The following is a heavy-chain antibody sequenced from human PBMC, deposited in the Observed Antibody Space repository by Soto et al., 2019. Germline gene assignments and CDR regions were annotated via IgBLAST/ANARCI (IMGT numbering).Heavy chain of an antibody. CDR1: GGSISSDDYY. CDR3: ASQYYDFSSGALDF. CDR2: IHDTATT. J-gene: IGHJ4*02. D-gene: IGHD3-3*01. V-gene: IGHV4-30-4*01. Sequence: QVQLQESGPGLVQPSQTLSLTCTVSGGSISSDDYYWTWVRQPPGKGLEWIGNIHDTATTSYNPSLKSQLILSVDTSSNQFSLRLKSVTATDTAVYFCASQYYDFSSGALDFWGQGILVPVSS.